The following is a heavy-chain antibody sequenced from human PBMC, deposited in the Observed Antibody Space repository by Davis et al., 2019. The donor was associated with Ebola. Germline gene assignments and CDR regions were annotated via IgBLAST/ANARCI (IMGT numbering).Heavy chain of an antibody. D-gene: IGHD3-3*01. V-gene: IGHV3-23*01. CDR1: GFTFSTYA. J-gene: IGHJ5*02. CDR3: AKYITTSPSRYFDP. CDR2: ISGSGGST. Sequence: PGGSLRLSCAASGFTFSTYAMSWVRQAPGKGLEWVSGISGSGGSTYYADSVKGRFTISRDNSKNTLYLQMNSLRAEDTAIYYCAKYITTSPSRYFDPWGQGTLVTVSS.